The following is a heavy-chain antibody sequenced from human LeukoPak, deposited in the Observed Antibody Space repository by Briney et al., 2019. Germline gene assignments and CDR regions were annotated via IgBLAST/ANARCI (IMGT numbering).Heavy chain of an antibody. CDR3: ARGYYYMDV. Sequence: SETLSLTCAVYGGSFSGYYWSWIRQPPGKGLEWIGEINHSGSTNYNPSLKSRVTISLDSSKNQFSLILTSVTAADTAMFYCARGYYYMDVWGKGTTVTVSS. V-gene: IGHV4-34*01. CDR1: GGSFSGYY. CDR2: INHSGST. J-gene: IGHJ6*03.